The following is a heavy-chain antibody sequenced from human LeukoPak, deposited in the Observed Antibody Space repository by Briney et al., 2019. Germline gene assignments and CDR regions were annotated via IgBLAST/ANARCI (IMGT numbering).Heavy chain of an antibody. CDR2: ISGSGGST. Sequence: PGGSLRLSCAASGFTFSSYALSWVRQAPGNGLELVSVISGSGGSTYSADSVKGRFTISRDNAKNSLYLQMNSLRVEDMGVYYCARETRGHYYDSSGPDHWGQGTLVTISS. CDR3: ARETRGHYYDSSGPDH. CDR1: GFTFSSYA. V-gene: IGHV3-23*01. J-gene: IGHJ5*02. D-gene: IGHD3-22*01.